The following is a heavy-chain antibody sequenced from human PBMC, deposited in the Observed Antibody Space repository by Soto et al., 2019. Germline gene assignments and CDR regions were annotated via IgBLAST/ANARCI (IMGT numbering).Heavy chain of an antibody. Sequence: HPGGSLRLSCAASGFTVSSNYMXXVRXXXGKGLEWVSVIYSGGSTYYADSVKGRFTISRDNSKNTLYLQMNSLRAEDTAVYYCAIELGYCTNGVCYRWFDPWGQGTLVTVSS. CDR1: GFTVSSNY. D-gene: IGHD2-8*01. CDR2: IYSGGST. V-gene: IGHV3-53*01. CDR3: AIELGYCTNGVCYRWFDP. J-gene: IGHJ5*02.